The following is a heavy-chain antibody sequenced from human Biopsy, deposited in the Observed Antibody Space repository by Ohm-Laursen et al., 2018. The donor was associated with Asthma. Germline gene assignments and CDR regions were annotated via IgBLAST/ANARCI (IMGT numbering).Heavy chain of an antibody. J-gene: IGHJ4*02. Sequence: SVKVSCKSLGGTFNTYVIGWVRQAPGQGLEWMGGINSVYGTTNYPQKFQDRVTITADDSTSTVYMELSSLRSEDTAVYYCARKAGSCISRTCYSLDFWGQGTLVTVSS. CDR3: ARKAGSCISRTCYSLDF. CDR1: GGTFNTYV. D-gene: IGHD2-2*01. CDR2: INSVYGTT. V-gene: IGHV1-69*13.